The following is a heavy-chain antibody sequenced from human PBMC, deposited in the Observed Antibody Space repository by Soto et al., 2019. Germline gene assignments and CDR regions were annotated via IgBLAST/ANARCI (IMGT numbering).Heavy chain of an antibody. V-gene: IGHV3-21*01. CDR3: ARYRSSLGRWFDP. J-gene: IGHJ5*02. Sequence: PGGSLRLSCAASGFTFGSYGMNWVRQAPGKGLEWVSSISSSSSYIYYADSVKGRFTISRDNAKNSLYLQMNSLRAEDTAVYYCARYRSSLGRWFDPWGQGTLVTVSS. D-gene: IGHD6-6*01. CDR1: GFTFGSYG. CDR2: ISSSSSYI.